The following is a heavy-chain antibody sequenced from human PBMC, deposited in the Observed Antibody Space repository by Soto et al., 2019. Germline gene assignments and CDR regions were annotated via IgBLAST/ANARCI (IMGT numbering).Heavy chain of an antibody. J-gene: IGHJ4*02. CDR2: IYHSGST. CDR1: GGSISSGGYS. V-gene: IGHV4-30-2*01. CDR3: ARGSPYFDY. Sequence: TSETLSLTCAVSGGSISSGGYSWSWIRQPPGKGLEWIGYIYHSGSTYYNPSLKSRVTISVDRSKNQFYLKLSSVTAADTAVYYCARGSPYFDYWGQGTLVTVSS.